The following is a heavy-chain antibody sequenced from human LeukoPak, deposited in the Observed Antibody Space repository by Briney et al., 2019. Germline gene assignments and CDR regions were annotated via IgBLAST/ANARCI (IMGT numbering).Heavy chain of an antibody. CDR2: IYKNAIT. J-gene: IGHJ6*03. CDR3: ARSLRVRGVPDYMDV. V-gene: IGHV3-53*01. CDR1: GFTVSSNY. Sequence: GGSLRHSCAASGFTVSSNYMTWVRQAPGKGLEWVSVIYKNAITYYADTVKGRFTISRDNSKNMLYLQMNSLRADDTAVYYCARSLRVRGVPDYMDVWGKGTTVTISS. D-gene: IGHD3-10*01.